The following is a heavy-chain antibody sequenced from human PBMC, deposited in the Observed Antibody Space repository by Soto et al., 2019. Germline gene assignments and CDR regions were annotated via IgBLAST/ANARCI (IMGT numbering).Heavy chain of an antibody. CDR2: IYYSGST. CDR1: GGSISSGGYY. V-gene: IGHV4-31*03. CDR3: ARFRSGYYFFDY. Sequence: SETLSLTCTVSGGSISSGGYYWSWIRQHPGKGLEWIGYIYYSGSTYYNPSLKSRVTISVDTSKNQFSLKLSSVTAADTAVYYCARFRSGYYFFDYWGQGTLVTVSS. D-gene: IGHD3-22*01. J-gene: IGHJ4*02.